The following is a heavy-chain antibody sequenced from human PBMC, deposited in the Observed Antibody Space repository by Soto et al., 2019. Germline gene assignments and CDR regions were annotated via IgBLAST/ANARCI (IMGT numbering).Heavy chain of an antibody. CDR2: INPNNGTT. J-gene: IGHJ5*02. D-gene: IGHD1-1*01. CDR1: RYSFTAYF. V-gene: IGHV1-2*02. Sequence: QVQLVQSGAEVKKPGASVKVSCKAPRYSFTAYFMHWVRQAPGQGLEWMGWINPNNGTTHYGLSFQGRVTMTGDTSISPAYMELGSLRSDDTAVYYCAAHDPGAGFDPWGQGTLVIVSS. CDR3: AAHDPGAGFDP.